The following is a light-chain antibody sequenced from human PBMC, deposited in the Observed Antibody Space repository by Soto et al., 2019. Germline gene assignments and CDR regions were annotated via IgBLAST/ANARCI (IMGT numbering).Light chain of an antibody. CDR1: PGISSY. CDR3: QQLNSYPPT. CDR2: AAS. J-gene: IGKJ1*01. Sequence: IQLTQSPSSLSAAVGDRVTITCRASPGISSYLAWYQHKPGKAPKLLIYAASTLQSGVPSRFSGSGSGTDFTLTISSLQPEDCATYYCQQLNSYPPTFGQGTKVEIK. V-gene: IGKV1-9*01.